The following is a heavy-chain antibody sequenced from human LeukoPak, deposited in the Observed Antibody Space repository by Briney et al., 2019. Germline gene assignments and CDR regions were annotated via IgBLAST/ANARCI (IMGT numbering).Heavy chain of an antibody. CDR2: FDPEDGET. D-gene: IGHD5-18*01. Sequence: ASVKVSCKVSGYTLTELSMHWVRQAPGKGLEWMGGFDPEDGETIYAQKFQGRVTMTEDTSTDTAYMELSSLRSEDTAVYYCATANVDTAIRQRYYGMDVWGQGTTVTVSS. J-gene: IGHJ6*02. CDR3: ATANVDTAIRQRYYGMDV. CDR1: GYTLTELS. V-gene: IGHV1-24*01.